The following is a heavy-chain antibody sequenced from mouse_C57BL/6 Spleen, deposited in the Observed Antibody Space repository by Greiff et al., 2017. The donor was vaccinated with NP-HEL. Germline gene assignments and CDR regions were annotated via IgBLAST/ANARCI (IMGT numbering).Heavy chain of an antibody. CDR2: IYPGDGDT. CDR3: ARELYYYGSSFDY. Sequence: VQLQQSGPELVKPGASVKISCKASGYAFSSSWMNWVKQSPGKGLEWIGRIYPGDGDTNYNGKFKGKATLTADKSSSTAYMQLSSLTSEDSAVYFCARELYYYGSSFDYWGQGTTLTVSS. CDR1: GYAFSSSW. J-gene: IGHJ2*01. D-gene: IGHD1-1*01. V-gene: IGHV1-82*01.